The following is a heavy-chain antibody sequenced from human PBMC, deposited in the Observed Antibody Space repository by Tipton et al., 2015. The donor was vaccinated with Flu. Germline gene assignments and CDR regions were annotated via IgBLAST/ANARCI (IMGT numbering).Heavy chain of an antibody. V-gene: IGHV3-48*03. D-gene: IGHD5-24*01. J-gene: IGHJ3*01. CDR3: AREVSGFDGHLDALDS. Sequence: SLRLSCVVSGFTLNGYEVDWVRQVPGKGMEWISYISNSGNTRHYADSVKGRFTVSRDNARNSVFLQMNSLRVEDTGVYFCAREVSGFDGHLDALDSWGPGTVVTVSS. CDR1: GFTLNGYE. CDR2: ISNSGNTR.